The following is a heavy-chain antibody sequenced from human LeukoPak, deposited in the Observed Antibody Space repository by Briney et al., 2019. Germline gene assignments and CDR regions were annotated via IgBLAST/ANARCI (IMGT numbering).Heavy chain of an antibody. V-gene: IGHV3-66*01. D-gene: IGHD3-10*01. Sequence: GGSLRLSCAASGFTVSSNYMSWVRQAPGKGLEWVSVIYSGGSTYYADSVKGRFTISRDNSKNTLYLQMNSLRAEDTAVYYCARGSELLWFGELKSNFDYWGQGTLVTVSS. CDR2: IYSGGST. CDR1: GFTVSSNY. J-gene: IGHJ4*02. CDR3: ARGSELLWFGELKSNFDY.